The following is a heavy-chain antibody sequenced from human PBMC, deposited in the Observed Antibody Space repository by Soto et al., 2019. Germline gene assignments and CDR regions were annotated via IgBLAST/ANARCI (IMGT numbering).Heavy chain of an antibody. V-gene: IGHV3-30-3*01. Sequence: QVQLVESGGGVAQPGRSLRLSCAASGFTLSSYAMHWVRQAPGKGLEWVAVISYDGSNKYHADSVKGRFTISRDNSKNTLYLQMNSLRTEDTAVYYCARDRDTAMITMSDSWGQGTLVTVSS. J-gene: IGHJ4*02. CDR2: ISYDGSNK. D-gene: IGHD3-16*01. CDR1: GFTLSSYA. CDR3: ARDRDTAMITMSDS.